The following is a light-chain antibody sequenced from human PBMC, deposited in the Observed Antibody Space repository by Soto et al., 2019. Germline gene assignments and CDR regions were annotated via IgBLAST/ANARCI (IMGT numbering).Light chain of an antibody. CDR1: QSVSRF. Sequence: EIVLTQSPGTLSLSPGERATLSCRASQSVSRFLAWYQRRPGQAPRLLIYDASNRASDIPARFSGSGSGTDFTLTISSLEPEDSAVYYCQQRSNWPPLTFGGGTKVDIK. CDR3: QQRSNWPPLT. J-gene: IGKJ4*01. V-gene: IGKV3-11*01. CDR2: DAS.